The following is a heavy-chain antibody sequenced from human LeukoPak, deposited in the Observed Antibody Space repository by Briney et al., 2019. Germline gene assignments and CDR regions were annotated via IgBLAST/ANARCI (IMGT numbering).Heavy chain of an antibody. CDR3: ARVPPRSGFDY. D-gene: IGHD3-10*01. V-gene: IGHV1-69*01. CDR2: IIPIFGTA. CDR1: GGTFSSYA. J-gene: IGHJ4*02. Sequence: SVKVSCKASGGTFSSYAISWVRQAPGQGLEWMGGIIPIFGTANYAQKFQGRVTITADESTSTAYMELSSLRSDDTAVYYCARVPPRSGFDYWGQGTLVTVSS.